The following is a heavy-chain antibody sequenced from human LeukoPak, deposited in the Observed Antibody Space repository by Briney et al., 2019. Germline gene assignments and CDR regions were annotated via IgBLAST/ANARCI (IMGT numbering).Heavy chain of an antibody. D-gene: IGHD2-2*01. V-gene: IGHV4-34*01. CDR2: INESGTT. CDR1: GGSFSGYY. CDR3: ARGQVPAARGYNWFDP. J-gene: IGHJ5*02. Sequence: PSETLSLTCAVFGGSFSGYYWTWVRQAPGKGLEWIGEINESGTTNYNPSLDNRVTISVDRFKNQFSLKVTSLTAADTAVFYCARGQVPAARGYNWFDPWGQGTLVTVSS.